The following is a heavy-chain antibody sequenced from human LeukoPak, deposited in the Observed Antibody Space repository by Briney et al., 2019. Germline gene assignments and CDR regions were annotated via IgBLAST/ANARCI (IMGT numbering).Heavy chain of an antibody. Sequence: GASVKVSCKASGYTFTSYDINWVRQATGQGLEWMGWMNPNSGNTGYAQKFQGRVTMTRNTSISTAYMELSSLRSEDTAVYYCACSSAYYYDSSRGAFDIWGQGTMVTVSS. J-gene: IGHJ3*02. CDR1: GYTFTSYD. D-gene: IGHD3-22*01. V-gene: IGHV1-8*01. CDR2: MNPNSGNT. CDR3: ACSSAYYYDSSRGAFDI.